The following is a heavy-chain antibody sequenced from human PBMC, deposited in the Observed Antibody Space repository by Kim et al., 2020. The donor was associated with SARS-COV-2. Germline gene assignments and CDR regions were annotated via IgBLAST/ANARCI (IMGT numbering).Heavy chain of an antibody. CDR2: ISWDSGNI. J-gene: IGHJ4*01. CDR1: GVNLGDYA. V-gene: IGHV3-9*01. Sequence: GGSLRLSCGASGVNLGDYAMHWVRQAPGKGLEWVSGISWDSGNIVYADCVKGRFTISRDNAKNSLFLQMNSLGPDDTALYYCAKGVGPGIAAPGLDYWG. D-gene: IGHD6-13*01. CDR3: AKGVGPGIAAPGLDY.